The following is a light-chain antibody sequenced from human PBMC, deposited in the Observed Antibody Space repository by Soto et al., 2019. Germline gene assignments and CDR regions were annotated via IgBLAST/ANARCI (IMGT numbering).Light chain of an antibody. J-gene: IGKJ1*01. CDR2: GTS. CDR3: QQFDDWPT. V-gene: IGKV3-15*01. CDR1: QSVSSSY. Sequence: EIVMTQSPATLSVSPGGRATPSCRASQSVSSSYLAWYQQKPGQAPRLLIYGTSNRATGIPDRISGSRSGTEFTLTISSLQSEDFGVYYCQQFDDWPTFGQGTKVDIK.